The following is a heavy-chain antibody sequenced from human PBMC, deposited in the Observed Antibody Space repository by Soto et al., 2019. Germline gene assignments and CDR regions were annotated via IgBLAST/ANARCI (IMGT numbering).Heavy chain of an antibody. D-gene: IGHD3-9*01. V-gene: IGHV3-23*01. CDR1: GFTFSSYA. CDR3: AKGGYDILTGYYNFDY. J-gene: IGHJ4*02. Sequence: GSLRLSCAASGFTFSSYAMSWVRQAPGKGLEWVSAISGSGGSTYYADSVKGRFTISRDNSKNTLYLQMNSLRAEDTAVYYCAKGGYDILTGYYNFDYWGQGTLVTVSS. CDR2: ISGSGGST.